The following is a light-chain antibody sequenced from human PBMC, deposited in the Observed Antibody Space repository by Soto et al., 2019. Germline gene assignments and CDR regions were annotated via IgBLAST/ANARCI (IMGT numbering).Light chain of an antibody. CDR2: GAS. CDR3: QQYNNWPRT. J-gene: IGKJ1*01. V-gene: IGKV3-15*01. Sequence: EIVMTQSPATLSVSPGERATLSCRASQSVSSNLAWYQQKPGQAPRLLIYGASTRATGIPARSSGSGSGTEFTLTISSLQSEDFAVYYCQQYNNWPRTFG. CDR1: QSVSSN.